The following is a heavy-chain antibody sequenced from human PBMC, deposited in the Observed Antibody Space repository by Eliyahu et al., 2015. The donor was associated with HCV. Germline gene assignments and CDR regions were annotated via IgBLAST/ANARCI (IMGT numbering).Heavy chain of an antibody. CDR2: IFYSGST. J-gene: IGHJ4*02. V-gene: IGHV4-31*03. CDR1: GGSISXGGXS. D-gene: IGHD5-18*01. Sequence: QVQLQESGPGLVKPSQTLSLTCTXXGGSISXGGXSWSWIRQHPGKGLEWIGYIFYSGSTYYNPSLKSRVTISVDTSKNQFSLKLSSVTAADTAVYYCARVIGLVGYSYALGYFDYWGQGTLVTVSS. CDR3: ARVIGLVGYSYALGYFDY.